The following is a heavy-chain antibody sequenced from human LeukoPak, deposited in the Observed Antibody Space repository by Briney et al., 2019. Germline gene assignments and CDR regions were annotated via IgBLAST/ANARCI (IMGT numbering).Heavy chain of an antibody. CDR2: IYSGGST. V-gene: IGHV3-66*01. D-gene: IGHD3-10*01. CDR3: ARDLVTMVRGVIHRGGFDP. Sequence: QPGGSLRLSCAASGFTVSSNYMSWVRQAPGKGLEWVSVIYSGGSTYYADSVKGRFTISRDNSKNTLYLQMNSLRAEDTAVYYCARDLVTMVRGVIHRGGFDPWGQGTLVTVSS. CDR1: GFTVSSNY. J-gene: IGHJ5*02.